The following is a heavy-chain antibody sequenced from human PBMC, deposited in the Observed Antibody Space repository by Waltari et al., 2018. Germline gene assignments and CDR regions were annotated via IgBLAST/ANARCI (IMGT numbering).Heavy chain of an antibody. CDR2: TYYMCKWSN. D-gene: IGHD6-6*01. CDR1: GDSVSSSGVA. CDR3: ARGRASAFDY. V-gene: IGHV6-1*01. J-gene: IGHJ4*02. Sequence: QVQLQQSGPGLVKPSQTLPLTCAISGDSVSSSGVAWNWIRPSPSRGLEWLGRTYYMCKWSNAHAGSVKSRITINPATAKNQFSLQLHSVTPEDSAVYYCARGRASAFDYWGQGTLVTVS.